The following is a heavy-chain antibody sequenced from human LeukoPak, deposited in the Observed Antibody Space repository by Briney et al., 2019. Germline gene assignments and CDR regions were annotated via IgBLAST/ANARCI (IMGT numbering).Heavy chain of an antibody. CDR2: ISSSSSYI. CDR1: GFTFNSHS. Sequence: GGSLRLSCAASGFTFNSHSMNWVRQAPGKGLEWVSSISSSSSYIYYADSVKGRFTISRDNAKNSLYLQMNSLRAEDTAVYYCARGDSSSWFMVPTDYWGQGTLVTVSS. J-gene: IGHJ4*02. D-gene: IGHD6-13*01. CDR3: ARGDSSSWFMVPTDY. V-gene: IGHV3-21*01.